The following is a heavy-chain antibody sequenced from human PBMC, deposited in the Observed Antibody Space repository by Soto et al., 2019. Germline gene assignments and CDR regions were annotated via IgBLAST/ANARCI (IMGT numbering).Heavy chain of an antibody. CDR1: GGSISSRSYS. J-gene: IGHJ6*03. Sequence: QLQLQESGPGLVKPSETLSLTCSVSGGSISSRSYSWGWIRQPPGKGLEWIGTIYHTGSTYYNPSLKSRVSISVDTSRNQFSLKLSSVSAADTAVYYCAEGSGQYYYIDVWGKGTTVTVSS. CDR3: AEGSGQYYYIDV. CDR2: IYHTGST. V-gene: IGHV4-39*01.